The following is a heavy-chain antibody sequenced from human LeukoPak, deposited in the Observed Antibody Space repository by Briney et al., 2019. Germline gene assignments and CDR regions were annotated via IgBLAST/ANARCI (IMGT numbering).Heavy chain of an antibody. CDR2: ISSSGSTI. V-gene: IGHV3-48*03. CDR3: ARYGSGSYRIDY. D-gene: IGHD3-10*01. Sequence: LGGSLRLSCAASGFTFSSYEMNWVRQAPGKGLEWVSYISSSGSTIYYADSVKGRFTISRDNAKNSLYLQMNSLRAEDTAVYYCARYGSGSYRIDYWGQGTLVTVSS. CDR1: GFTFSSYE. J-gene: IGHJ4*02.